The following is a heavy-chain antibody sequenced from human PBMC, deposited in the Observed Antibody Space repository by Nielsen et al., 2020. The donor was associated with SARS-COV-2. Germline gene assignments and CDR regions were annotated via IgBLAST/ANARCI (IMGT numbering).Heavy chain of an antibody. D-gene: IGHD6-19*01. Sequence: ASVKVSCKASGYTFAIYGISWVRQAPGQGLEWMGWISPYNGNTNYAQKLQGRVTMTTDTSTSTAYMELRSLRSDDTAVYYCARDMPYSSRYYYYYGMDVWGQGTTVTVSS. J-gene: IGHJ6*02. CDR3: ARDMPYSSRYYYYYGMDV. CDR2: ISPYNGNT. CDR1: GYTFAIYG. V-gene: IGHV1-18*01.